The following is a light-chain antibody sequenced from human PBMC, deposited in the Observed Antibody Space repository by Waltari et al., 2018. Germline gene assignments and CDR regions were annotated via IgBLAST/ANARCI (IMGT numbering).Light chain of an antibody. V-gene: IGLV4-69*01. CDR3: QTWATDIQV. CDR2: INSEGSP. J-gene: IGLJ3*02. Sequence: QLVLTQSPSASGSLGASVKLTCTLTSGHSSYSIAWHQQQPEKGPGYWMGINSEGSPSKGDRSPHLFSGSGAGAERYLTISSLQSEDDADYYRQTWATDIQVFGGGTKLTVL. CDR1: SGHSSYS.